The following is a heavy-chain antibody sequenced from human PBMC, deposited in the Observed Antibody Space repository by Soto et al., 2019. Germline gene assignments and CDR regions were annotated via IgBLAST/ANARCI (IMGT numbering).Heavy chain of an antibody. D-gene: IGHD3-22*01. CDR2: ISAYNGNT. CDR1: GYTFTSYG. Sequence: ASVKVSCKASGYTFTSYGISWVRQAPGQGLEWMGWISAYNGNTNYAQKLQGRVTMTTDTSTSTAYMELRSLRSDDTAVYYCARDSSGYYYDYFDYWGQGTLVTVSS. J-gene: IGHJ4*02. V-gene: IGHV1-18*01. CDR3: ARDSSGYYYDYFDY.